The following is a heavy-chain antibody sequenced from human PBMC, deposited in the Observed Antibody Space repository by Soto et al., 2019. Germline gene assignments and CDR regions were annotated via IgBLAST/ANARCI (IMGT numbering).Heavy chain of an antibody. CDR1: GYTFTSYG. D-gene: IGHD3-22*01. J-gene: IGHJ4*02. V-gene: IGHV1-18*01. CDR2: ISAYNGNT. Sequence: GASVKVSCKASGYTFTSYGISWVRQAPGQGLEWMGWISAYNGNTNYAQKLQGRVTMTTDTSTSTAYMELRSLRSDDTAVYYCARDREGGYYYDSSGYYKPAYDYWGQGTLVTVSS. CDR3: ARDREGGYYYDSSGYYKPAYDY.